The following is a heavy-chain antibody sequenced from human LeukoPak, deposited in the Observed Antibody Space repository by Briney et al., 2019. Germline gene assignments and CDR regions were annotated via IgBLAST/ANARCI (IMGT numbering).Heavy chain of an antibody. V-gene: IGHV4-38-2*02. Sequence: SETLSLTCTVSGYSISSGYYWGWIRQPPGKGLEWIGSIYHSGSTYYNPSLKSRVTISVDTSKNQFSLKLSSVTAADTAVYYCARDKGRHSSSSPSWFNPWGQGTLVTVSS. J-gene: IGHJ5*02. CDR2: IYHSGST. D-gene: IGHD6-6*01. CDR1: GYSISSGYY. CDR3: ARDKGRHSSSSPSWFNP.